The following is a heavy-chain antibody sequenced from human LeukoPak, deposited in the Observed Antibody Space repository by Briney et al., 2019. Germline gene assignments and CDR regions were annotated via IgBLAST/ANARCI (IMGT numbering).Heavy chain of an antibody. V-gene: IGHV4-59*08. CDR3: ASGYSSSWTEYFQH. D-gene: IGHD6-13*01. Sequence: SETLSLTCTVSGGSISSYYWSWIRQPPGKGLEWIGFIYYSGITNYNPSLKTRVTISVDTSKSQFSLKLSSVTAADTALYYCASGYSSSWTEYFQHWGQGTLVTVSS. J-gene: IGHJ1*01. CDR1: GGSISSYY. CDR2: IYYSGIT.